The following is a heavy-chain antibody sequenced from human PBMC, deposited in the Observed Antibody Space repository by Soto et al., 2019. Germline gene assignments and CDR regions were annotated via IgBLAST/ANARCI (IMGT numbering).Heavy chain of an antibody. CDR3: ARNDYGDYVGLVDY. CDR2: IYYSGST. V-gene: IGHV4-39*01. CDR1: EGSSSGRSCC. J-gene: IGHJ4*02. D-gene: IGHD4-17*01. Sequence: SVTLRVTWTVAEGSSSGRSCCWGCISQTPGKGLEWIGSIYYSGSTYYNPSLKSRVTISVDTSKNQFSLKLSSVTAADTAVYYCARNDYGDYVGLVDYWGQGTLVTVSS.